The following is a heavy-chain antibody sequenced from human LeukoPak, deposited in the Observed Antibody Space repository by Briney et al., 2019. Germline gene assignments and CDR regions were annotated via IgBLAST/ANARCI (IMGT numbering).Heavy chain of an antibody. CDR3: ARVTKRSTSCCYNWFDP. D-gene: IGHD2-2*01. J-gene: IGHJ5*02. V-gene: IGHV4-59*01. Sequence: SETLSLTCTVSGGSISSYYWSWIRQPPGKGLEWIGYIYYSGSTNYNPSLKSRVTISVDTSKNQFSLKLSSETAADTAVYYCARVTKRSTSCCYNWFDPWGQGTLVTVSS. CDR1: GGSISSYY. CDR2: IYYSGST.